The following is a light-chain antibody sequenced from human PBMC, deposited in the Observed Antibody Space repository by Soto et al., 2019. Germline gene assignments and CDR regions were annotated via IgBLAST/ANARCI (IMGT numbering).Light chain of an antibody. J-gene: IGKJ1*01. Sequence: DIQMTQSPSTLSASVGDRVTITCRASQSLNNWLAWYQQKPGNAPKLLIYKASSLESGVPSRFSGSGSGTEFTLTISSLQPYDFATYYCQQYKSYSWTFGQGTKVEIK. CDR3: QQYKSYSWT. V-gene: IGKV1-5*03. CDR2: KAS. CDR1: QSLNNW.